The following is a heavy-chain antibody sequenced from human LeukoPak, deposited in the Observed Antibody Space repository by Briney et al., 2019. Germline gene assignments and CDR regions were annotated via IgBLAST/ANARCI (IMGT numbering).Heavy chain of an antibody. J-gene: IGHJ4*02. CDR2: IYSGGST. Sequence: AGGSLRLSCAASAFTVSSNYMSWVRQAPGKGLEWVSVIYSGGSTYYADSVKGRFTISRDNSKNTLYLQMNSLRAEDTAVYYCARIFSSYADYWGQGTLVTVSS. CDR1: AFTVSSNY. V-gene: IGHV3-53*01. CDR3: ARIFSSYADY. D-gene: IGHD6-6*01.